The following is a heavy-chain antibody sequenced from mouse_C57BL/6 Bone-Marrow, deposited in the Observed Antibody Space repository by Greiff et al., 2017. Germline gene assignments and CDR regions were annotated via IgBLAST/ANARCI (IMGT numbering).Heavy chain of an antibody. V-gene: IGHV14-4*01. CDR2: IDPENGDT. Sequence: VQLQQSGAELVRPGASVKLSCTASGFNIKDDHIHWVKQRTEQGLEWIGWIDPENGDTEYASKFQGTATITSDTSSNTAYIQLSSLTSEDTAVYYCSSFDGNYFDFWGQGTPLTVAS. CDR1: GFNIKDDH. CDR3: SSFDGNYFDF. D-gene: IGHD2-3*01. J-gene: IGHJ2*01.